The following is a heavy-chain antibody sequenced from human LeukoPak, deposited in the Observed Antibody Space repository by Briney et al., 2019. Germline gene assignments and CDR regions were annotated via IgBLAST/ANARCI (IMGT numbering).Heavy chain of an antibody. CDR1: GFTFSDYY. D-gene: IGHD1-1*01. V-gene: IGHV3-11*03. J-gene: IGHJ4*02. CDR2: ISTSSGYT. CDR3: ATWHTGFDS. Sequence: GGSLRLSCAASGFTFSDYYMSWIRQAPGKGLEWVSYISTSSGYTNYADSVKGRFTMSRDNAKNSVYLQMNSLRAQDTAVYHCATWHTGFDSWGQGTQVTVSS.